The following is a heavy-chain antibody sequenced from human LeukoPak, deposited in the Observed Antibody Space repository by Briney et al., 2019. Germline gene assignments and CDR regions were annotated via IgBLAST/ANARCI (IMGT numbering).Heavy chain of an antibody. V-gene: IGHV1-18*01. Sequence: ASVKVSCKASGYTFTSYGISWVRQAPGQGLEWMGWISAYNGNTNYAQKLQGRVTMTTDTSTSTAYMELRSLRSDDTAVYYCARGEYDYIWGSYRYTGREYYSDYWGQGTLVTVSS. CDR2: ISAYNGNT. J-gene: IGHJ4*02. CDR1: GYTFTSYG. D-gene: IGHD3-16*02. CDR3: ARGEYDYIWGSYRYTGREYYSDY.